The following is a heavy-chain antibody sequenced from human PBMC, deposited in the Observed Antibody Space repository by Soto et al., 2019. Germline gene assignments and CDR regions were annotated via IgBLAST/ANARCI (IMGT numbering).Heavy chain of an antibody. CDR2: IYPSVSS. J-gene: IGHJ4*02. CDR1: GFAISRGYY. Sequence: SETLSLTCRVSGFAISRGYYWSWVRQPPGKGLEWIGSIYPSVSSYHNPSLATRLRLSIDTSKNQFTLNLTSVTAADTALYFCAREKVGTTFFDNWGQGIQVTVSS. CDR3: AREKVGTTFFDN. V-gene: IGHV4-38-2*02. D-gene: IGHD1-1*01.